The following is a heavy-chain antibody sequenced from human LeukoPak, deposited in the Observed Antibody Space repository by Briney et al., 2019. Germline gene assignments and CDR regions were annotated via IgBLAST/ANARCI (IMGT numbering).Heavy chain of an antibody. J-gene: IGHJ4*02. CDR2: INHSGST. V-gene: IGHV4-34*01. Sequence: SETLSLTCAVYGGSFSGYYWSWIRQPPGKGLEWIGEINHSGSTNYNPSLKSRVTISVDTSKNQFSLKLSSMTAADTAVYYCAKPLGNYWGQGTLVTVSS. CDR3: AKPLGNY. CDR1: GGSFSGYY. D-gene: IGHD7-27*01.